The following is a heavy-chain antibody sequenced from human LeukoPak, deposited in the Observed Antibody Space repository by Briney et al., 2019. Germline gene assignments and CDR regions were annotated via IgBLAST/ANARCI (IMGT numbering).Heavy chain of an antibody. V-gene: IGHV3-33*01. CDR2: IWYDGSNK. CDR1: GFTFSNYG. Sequence: GGSLRLSCAASGFTFSNYGMGWVRQAPGKGLEWVAVIWYDGSNKYYVDSVKGRFTISRDNSKNTLYLQMNSLRTEDTAVYYCARGPASQIAPFDYWGQGTLVTVSS. CDR3: ARGPASQIAPFDY. J-gene: IGHJ4*02. D-gene: IGHD2-21*01.